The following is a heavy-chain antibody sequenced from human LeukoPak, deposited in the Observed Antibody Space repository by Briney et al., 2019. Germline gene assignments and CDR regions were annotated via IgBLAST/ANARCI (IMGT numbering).Heavy chain of an antibody. D-gene: IGHD2-15*01. CDR3: TRDTGCPGGTCYSFYDY. Sequence: GGSLRLSCAASGFTFSNYWMTWVRQAPGRGLEWVANIKQDGTENYYVDSVKGRFTISRDNAENSLYLKMNSLRAEDTAVYYCTRDTGCPGGTCYSFYDYWGQGTLVTVSS. CDR2: IKQDGTEN. J-gene: IGHJ4*02. V-gene: IGHV3-7*01. CDR1: GFTFSNYW.